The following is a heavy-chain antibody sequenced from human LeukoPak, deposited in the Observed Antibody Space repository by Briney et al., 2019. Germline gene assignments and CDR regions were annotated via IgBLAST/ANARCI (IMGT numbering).Heavy chain of an antibody. CDR2: IYYGGTN. D-gene: IGHD4-23*01. CDR1: GGSISSWTYY. J-gene: IGHJ4*02. Sequence: PSETLCLTCTVSGGSISSWTYYWGWIRQPPGKGLEWIGTIYYGGTNYYNPSLKSRVTISVDTSKNQFSLNLNSVTAADTAVYYCAYGSNSAADHWGQGTLVTVSS. V-gene: IGHV4-39*01. CDR3: AYGSNSAADH.